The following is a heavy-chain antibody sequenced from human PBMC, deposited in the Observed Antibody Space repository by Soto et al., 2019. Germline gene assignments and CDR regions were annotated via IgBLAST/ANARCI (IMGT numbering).Heavy chain of an antibody. Sequence: ASVKVSCKASGYTFTSYAMHWVRQAPGQRPEWMGWINAGNGNTKYSQKFQGRVTTTRDTSASTAYMELSSLRSEDTAVYYCAGDGPITIFGVVIIQPAWFDPWGQGTLVTVSS. V-gene: IGHV1-3*01. CDR2: INAGNGNT. CDR3: AGDGPITIFGVVIIQPAWFDP. CDR1: GYTFTSYA. D-gene: IGHD3-3*01. J-gene: IGHJ5*02.